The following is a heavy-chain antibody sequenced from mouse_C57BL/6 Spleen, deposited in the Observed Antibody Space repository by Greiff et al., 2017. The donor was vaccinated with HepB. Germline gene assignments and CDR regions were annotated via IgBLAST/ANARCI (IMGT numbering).Heavy chain of an antibody. Sequence: EVQLQQSGPELVKPGASVKISCKASGYSFTGYYMHWVKQSSEKSLEWIGEINPSTGGTSYNQKFKGKATLTVDKSSSTAYMQLKSLTSEDSAVYYCARRDYDCFDYWGQGTTLTVSS. CDR1: GYSFTGYY. D-gene: IGHD1-1*01. CDR2: INPSTGGT. V-gene: IGHV1-43*01. CDR3: ARRDYDCFDY. J-gene: IGHJ2*01.